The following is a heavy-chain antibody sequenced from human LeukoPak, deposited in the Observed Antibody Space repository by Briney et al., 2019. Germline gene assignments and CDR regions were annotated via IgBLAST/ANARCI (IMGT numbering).Heavy chain of an antibody. CDR3: VTAYYDFLTGYYSPHFDN. CDR1: GFTFSNYA. CDR2: ISSLGGDT. Sequence: GRSLRLSCAASGFTFSNYAVHWVRQPPGKGLEWVAIISSLGGDTYGADFVKGRLTISRDNCKNTVFLQMNSLRPEDTAVYYCVTAYYDFLTGYYSPHFDNWGQGTLVTVSS. J-gene: IGHJ4*02. D-gene: IGHD3-9*01. V-gene: IGHV3-30*04.